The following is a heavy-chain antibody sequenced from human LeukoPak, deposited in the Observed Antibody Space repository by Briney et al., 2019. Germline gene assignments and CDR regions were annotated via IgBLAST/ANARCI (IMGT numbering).Heavy chain of an antibody. D-gene: IGHD2-2*01. CDR3: APSSPRLGYYFDY. J-gene: IGHJ4*02. CDR1: GFTFSSYA. V-gene: IGHV3-30*04. Sequence: AGGSLRLSCAASGFTFSSYAMHWVRQAPGKGLEWVAVISYDGSNKYYADSVKGRFTISRDSSKNTLYLQMNSLRAEDTAVYYCAPSSPRLGYYFDYWGQGTLATVSS. CDR2: ISYDGSNK.